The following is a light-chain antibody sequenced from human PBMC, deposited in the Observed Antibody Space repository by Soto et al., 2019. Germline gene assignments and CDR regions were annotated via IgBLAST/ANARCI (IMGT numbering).Light chain of an antibody. CDR1: QSVSSN. V-gene: IGKV3-15*01. J-gene: IGKJ1*01. Sequence: EIVMTQPPATLSVSPGERATLSCRASQSVSSNLAWYQQKPGQAPRLLIYGASTRATGIPARFSGSGSGTEFPLTISSLQSEDFAVYYCQQYNNWPRTFGQGTKVEIK. CDR3: QQYNNWPRT. CDR2: GAS.